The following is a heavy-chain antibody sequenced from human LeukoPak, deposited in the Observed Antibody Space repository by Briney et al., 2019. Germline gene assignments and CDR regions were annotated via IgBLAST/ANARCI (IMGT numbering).Heavy chain of an antibody. CDR2: INPSGGST. CDR1: GYTFTSYY. CDR3: ARVPRDYYDSSGYYYFDY. J-gene: IGHJ4*02. V-gene: IGHV1-46*01. D-gene: IGHD3-22*01. Sequence: ASVTVSCTASGYTFTSYYMHWVRQAPGQGLEWMGIINPSGGSTSYAQKFQGRVTMTRDTSTSTVYMELSSLRSEDTAVYYCARVPRDYYDSSGYYYFDYWGQGTLVTVSS.